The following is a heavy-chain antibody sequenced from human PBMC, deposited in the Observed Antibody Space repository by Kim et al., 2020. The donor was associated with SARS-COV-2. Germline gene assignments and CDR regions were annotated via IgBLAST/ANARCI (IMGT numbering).Heavy chain of an antibody. J-gene: IGHJ4*02. D-gene: IGHD6-19*01. CDR2: IKQDGSEK. CDR1: GFTFSSYW. Sequence: GGSLRLSCAASGFTFSSYWMSWVRQAPGKGLEWVANIKQDGSEKYYVDSVKGRFTISRDNAKNSLYLQMNSLRAEDTAVYYCATAAHLRWLAEGMYYFDYWGQGTLVTVSS. V-gene: IGHV3-7*03. CDR3: ATAAHLRWLAEGMYYFDY.